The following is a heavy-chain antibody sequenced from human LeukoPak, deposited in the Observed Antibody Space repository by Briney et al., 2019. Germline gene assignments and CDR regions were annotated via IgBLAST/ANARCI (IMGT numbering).Heavy chain of an antibody. CDR3: ARDYGHYYYYYGMDV. Sequence: PSETLSLTCTVSGGSISSYYWSWIRQPPGKGLEWIGYIYYSGSTNYNPSLKSRVTMSVDTSKNQFSLKLSSVTAADTAVYYCARDYGHYYYYYGMDVWGQGTTVTVSS. D-gene: IGHD3-16*01. J-gene: IGHJ6*02. CDR2: IYYSGST. CDR1: GGSISSYY. V-gene: IGHV4-59*12.